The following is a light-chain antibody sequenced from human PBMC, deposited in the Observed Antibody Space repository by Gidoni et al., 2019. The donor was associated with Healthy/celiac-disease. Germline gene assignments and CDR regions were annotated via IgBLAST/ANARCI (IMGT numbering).Light chain of an antibody. CDR3: QQYGSEQVS. CDR1: QSVSSSY. CDR2: GAS. J-gene: IGKJ2*03. V-gene: IGKV3-20*01. Sequence: IVLTQSPGTLSLSPGERATLSCRASQSVSSSYLAWYQQKPGQAPRLLIYGASSRATGIPDRFSGSGSGTDVTLTISRMEPEDLAVYYCQQYGSEQVSFGQXTKLEIK.